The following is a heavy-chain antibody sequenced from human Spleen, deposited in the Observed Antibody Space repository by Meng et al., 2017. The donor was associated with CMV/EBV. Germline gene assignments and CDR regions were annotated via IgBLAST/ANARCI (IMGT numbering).Heavy chain of an antibody. V-gene: IGHV4-59*01. J-gene: IGHJ4*02. Sequence: SETLSLTCTVSGGSISSYFWGWIRQPPGKGLEWIGYIYYSGSTSYNPSLKSRLTISIDTSKNQFSLDLRSVTAADTAVYYCARVGALDWSIFDYWGQGTLVTVSS. CDR1: GGSISSYF. CDR3: ARVGALDWSIFDY. D-gene: IGHD3/OR15-3a*01. CDR2: IYYSGST.